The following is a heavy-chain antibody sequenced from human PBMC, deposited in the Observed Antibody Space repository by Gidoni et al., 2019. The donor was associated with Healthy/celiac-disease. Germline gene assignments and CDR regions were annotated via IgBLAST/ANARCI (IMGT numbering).Heavy chain of an antibody. CDR1: GCSSSSSRYY. CDR2: IDYSGST. J-gene: IGHJ5*02. Sequence: QLQLQESGPGLVKPSETLSLTCTVPGCSSSSSRYYWGWIRQPTGKGLEWIGSIDYSGSTYYNPSLKSRVTISVDTSKNQFSLKLSSVTAADTAVYYCARHFLAAAVPYNWFDPWGQGTLVTVSS. V-gene: IGHV4-39*01. CDR3: ARHFLAAAVPYNWFDP. D-gene: IGHD6-13*01.